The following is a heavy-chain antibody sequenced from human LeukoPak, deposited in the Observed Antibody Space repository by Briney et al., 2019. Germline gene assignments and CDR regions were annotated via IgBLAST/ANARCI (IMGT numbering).Heavy chain of an antibody. CDR3: AKVGSLYDSSGYYPY. Sequence: GGSLRLSCAASGFTFSRYGMSWVRQAPGKGLEWVSAISGSGGSTYYADSVKGRFTISRDNSKNTLYLQMNSLRAEDTAVYYCAKVGSLYDSSGYYPYWGQGTLATVSS. CDR2: ISGSGGST. V-gene: IGHV3-23*01. J-gene: IGHJ4*02. D-gene: IGHD3-22*01. CDR1: GFTFSRYG.